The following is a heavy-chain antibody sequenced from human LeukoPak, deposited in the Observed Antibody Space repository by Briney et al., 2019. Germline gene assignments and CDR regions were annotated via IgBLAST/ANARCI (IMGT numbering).Heavy chain of an antibody. CDR1: GGSISSGSYY. Sequence: SETLSLTCTVSGGSISSGSYYWSWIRQPAGKGLEWIGRIYTSGSTNCNPSLKSRVTISVDTSKNQFSLKLSSVTAADTAVYYCARDAYYKGFDPWGQGTLVTVSS. J-gene: IGHJ5*02. CDR2: IYTSGST. V-gene: IGHV4-61*02. CDR3: ARDAYYKGFDP. D-gene: IGHD3-10*01.